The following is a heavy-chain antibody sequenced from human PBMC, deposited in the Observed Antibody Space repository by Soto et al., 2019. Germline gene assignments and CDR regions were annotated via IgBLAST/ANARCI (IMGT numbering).Heavy chain of an antibody. V-gene: IGHV1-8*01. CDR2: MNPNSGNT. CDR3: ARGRGHSSGWYGDY. J-gene: IGHJ4*02. D-gene: IGHD6-19*01. CDR1: GYTFTSYD. Sequence: QVQLMQSGAEVKKPGASVKVSCKASGYTFTSYDINWVRQATGQGLEWMGWMNPNSGNTGYAHKFQGRVTMTRNTSIRTAYMELSSLRSDDTAVYYCARGRGHSSGWYGDYWGQGTLVTVSS.